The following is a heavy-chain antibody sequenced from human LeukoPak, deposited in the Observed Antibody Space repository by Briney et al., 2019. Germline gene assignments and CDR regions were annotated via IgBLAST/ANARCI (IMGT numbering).Heavy chain of an antibody. V-gene: IGHV1-18*01. D-gene: IGHD3-22*01. CDR3: ARDRRDKVPRSSGAGEFDY. CDR2: ISAYNGNT. J-gene: IGHJ4*02. Sequence: ASVKVSCKASGYTFTSYGISWVRQAPGQGLEWMGWISAYNGNTNYAQKLQGRVTMTTDTSTSTAYMELRSLRSDDTAVYYCARDRRDKVPRSSGAGEFDYWGQGTLVTVSS. CDR1: GYTFTSYG.